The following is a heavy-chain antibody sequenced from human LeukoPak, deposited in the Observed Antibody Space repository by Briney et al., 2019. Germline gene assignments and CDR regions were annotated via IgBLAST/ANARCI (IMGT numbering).Heavy chain of an antibody. V-gene: IGHV3-66*01. J-gene: IGHJ4*02. D-gene: IGHD4-11*01. CDR2: IYSGVST. CDR3: AGGETTAFDY. CDR1: GFTVSSNY. Sequence: GGSLRLSCAGSGFTVSSNYMNWVRQTPGKGLEWVSVIYSGVSTDYADSVKGRFTISRDNSKNTPYLQMNSLRAEDTAVYYCAGGETTAFDYWGQGTLVTVPS.